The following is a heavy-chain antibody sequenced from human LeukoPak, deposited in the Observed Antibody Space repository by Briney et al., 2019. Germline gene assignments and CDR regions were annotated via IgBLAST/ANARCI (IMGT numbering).Heavy chain of an antibody. J-gene: IGHJ4*02. V-gene: IGHV4-4*07. CDR1: GGSISSYY. CDR3: ARGVKCSGGSCYYFDY. CDR2: IYTSGST. Sequence: SEALSLTCTVSGGSISSYYWSWIRQPAGKGLEWIGRIYTSGSTNYNPSLKSRVTMSVDTSKNQFSLKLSSVTAADTAVYYCARGVKCSGGSCYYFDYWGQGTLVTVSP. D-gene: IGHD2-15*01.